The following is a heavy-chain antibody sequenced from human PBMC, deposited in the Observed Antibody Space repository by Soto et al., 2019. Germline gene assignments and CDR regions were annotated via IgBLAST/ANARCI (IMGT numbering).Heavy chain of an antibody. CDR3: ARDNGYSYGTGRVDY. D-gene: IGHD5-18*01. J-gene: IGHJ4*02. Sequence: QVQLVQSGAEVKKPGASVKVSCKASGHTFTSNGISWVRQAPGQGLEWMGWISAYNGNTNYAQKIQGRVTMTTDTSTSTDYMELRSLRSDDAAVYYCARDNGYSYGTGRVDYWGQGTLVTVSS. CDR1: GHTFTSNG. CDR2: ISAYNGNT. V-gene: IGHV1-18*01.